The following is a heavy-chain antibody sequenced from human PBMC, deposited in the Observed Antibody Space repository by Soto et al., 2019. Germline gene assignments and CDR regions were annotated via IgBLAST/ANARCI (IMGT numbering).Heavy chain of an antibody. J-gene: IGHJ4*02. CDR1: GGSISSYY. D-gene: IGHD6-13*01. V-gene: IGHV4-59*01. CDR2: IYYSGST. Sequence: QVQLQESGPGLVKPSETLSLTCTVSGGSISSYYWSWIRQPPGKGLEWIGYIYYSGSTNYNPSLKSRVTLSVDTSKNQFSLKLSSVTAADTAVYYCAREFSSSSFDYWGQGTLVTVSS. CDR3: AREFSSSSFDY.